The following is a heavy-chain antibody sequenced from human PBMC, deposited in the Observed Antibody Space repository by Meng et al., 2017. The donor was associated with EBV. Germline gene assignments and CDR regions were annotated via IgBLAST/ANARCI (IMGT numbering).Heavy chain of an antibody. V-gene: IGHV1-2*06. D-gene: IGHD6-19*01. J-gene: IGHJ4*02. Sequence: QWVQAGAEVKKPGASVKVSFKASGYTFTGYYLHLVRQAPGQGLEWMGRINPNSGGTNYAQKFQGRVTMTRDTSISTAYMELSRLRSDDTAVYYCARVGIAVAGTGDYWGQGTLVTVSS. CDR2: INPNSGGT. CDR3: ARVGIAVAGTGDY. CDR1: GYTFTGYY.